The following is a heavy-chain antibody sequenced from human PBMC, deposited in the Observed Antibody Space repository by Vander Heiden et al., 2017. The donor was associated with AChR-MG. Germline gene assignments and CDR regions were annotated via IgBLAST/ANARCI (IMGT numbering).Heavy chain of an antibody. CDR1: GGSFSGYY. Sequence: QVQLQQWGAGLLKPSETLPLTCAVYGGSFSGYYWSWTRQPPGKGLEGIGEINHSGSTNYNPSLKSRVTISVDTSKNQFSLKLGSVTAADTAVYYCARFHIVVVPAAKGNWFDPWGQGTLVTVSS. CDR2: INHSGST. J-gene: IGHJ5*02. V-gene: IGHV4-34*01. D-gene: IGHD2-2*01. CDR3: ARFHIVVVPAAKGNWFDP.